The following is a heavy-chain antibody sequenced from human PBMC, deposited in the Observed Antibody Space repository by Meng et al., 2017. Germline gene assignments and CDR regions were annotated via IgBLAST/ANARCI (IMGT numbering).Heavy chain of an antibody. D-gene: IGHD6-13*01. CDR3: ARAIATTYYYYGMDV. Sequence: SVKVSCKASGGTFSSYAISWVRQAPGQGLEWMGGIIPIFGTANYAQKFQGRVTITADESTSTAYMELSSLRSEDTAVYYCARAIATTYYYYGMDVWGQGTRVNGAS. V-gene: IGHV1-69*13. CDR1: GGTFSSYA. J-gene: IGHJ6*02. CDR2: IIPIFGTA.